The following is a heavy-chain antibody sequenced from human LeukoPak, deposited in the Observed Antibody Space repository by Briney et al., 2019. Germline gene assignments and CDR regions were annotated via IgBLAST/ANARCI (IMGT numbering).Heavy chain of an antibody. CDR3: AKGPLTEVAGTTWDY. J-gene: IGHJ4*02. D-gene: IGHD6-19*01. V-gene: IGHV3-23*01. Sequence: SGGSLRLSCAASGFTFSSYALTWVRQAPGKGLEWVSGISDSGGSTYYANSVKGRFTISRDSSKNTLYLQMNSLRAEDTAVYYCAKGPLTEVAGTTWDYWGQGTLVTVSS. CDR1: GFTFSSYA. CDR2: ISDSGGST.